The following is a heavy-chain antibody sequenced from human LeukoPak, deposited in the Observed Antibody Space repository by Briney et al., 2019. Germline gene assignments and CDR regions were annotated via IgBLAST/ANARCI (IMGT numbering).Heavy chain of an antibody. CDR2: MYYSGST. CDR3: ARLHDYGGKNFDL. CDR1: GGSISDNY. J-gene: IGHJ2*01. Sequence: SETLSLTCTVSGGSISDNYWTWIRQPPGKGLEWIGYMYYSGSTNYNPSFKSRVIISVDTSKNQFSLKVSSVTAADTAVYYCARLHDYGGKNFDLWGRGTLVTVSP. V-gene: IGHV4-59*01. D-gene: IGHD4-23*01.